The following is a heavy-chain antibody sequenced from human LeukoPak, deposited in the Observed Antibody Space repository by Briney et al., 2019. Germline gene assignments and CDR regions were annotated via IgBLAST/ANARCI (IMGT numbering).Heavy chain of an antibody. D-gene: IGHD1-14*01. J-gene: IGHJ3*02. CDR2: ISGSGGST. CDR3: ARSITSRFHAFDI. V-gene: IGHV3-23*01. CDR1: GFTFSSYA. Sequence: PGGSLRLSCAASGFTFSSYAMSWVRQAPGKGLEWVSAISGSGGSTYYADSVKGRFTISRDNSKNSLYLQMNSLRAEDTAVYYCARSITSRFHAFDIWGQGTMVTVSS.